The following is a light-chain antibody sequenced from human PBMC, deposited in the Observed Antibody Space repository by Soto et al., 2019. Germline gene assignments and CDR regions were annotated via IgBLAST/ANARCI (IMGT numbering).Light chain of an antibody. CDR3: QQYGSSPPTWT. CDR1: RSFSSSY. Sequence: EIVLTQSPGTLSFSPGERSTLSCRASRSFSSSYLAWYQQKPGQAPRLLIYGASSRATGIPDRFSGSGSGTDFTLTISRLEPEDFAVYYCQQYGSSPPTWTFGQGTKVDIK. J-gene: IGKJ1*01. V-gene: IGKV3-20*01. CDR2: GAS.